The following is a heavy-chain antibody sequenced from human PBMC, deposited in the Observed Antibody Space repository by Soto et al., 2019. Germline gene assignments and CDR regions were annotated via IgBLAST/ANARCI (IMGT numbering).Heavy chain of an antibody. CDR3: ARAPLGYCSSTSCYADYYYYGMDV. J-gene: IGHJ6*02. Sequence: QVQLVQSGAEVKKPGSSVKVSCKASGGTFSSYAISWVRQAPGQGLEWMGGIIPIFGTANYAQKFQGRVTIIADESTSTAYMELSSLRSEDTAVYYCARAPLGYCSSTSCYADYYYYGMDVWGQGTTVTVSS. V-gene: IGHV1-69*01. D-gene: IGHD2-2*01. CDR1: GGTFSSYA. CDR2: IIPIFGTA.